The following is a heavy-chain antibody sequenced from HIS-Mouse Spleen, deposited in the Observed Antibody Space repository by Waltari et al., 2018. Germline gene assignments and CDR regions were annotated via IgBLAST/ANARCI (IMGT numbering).Heavy chain of an antibody. CDR1: GFTFSSYA. D-gene: IGHD3-9*01. CDR3: AGGDILTGYYFDY. Sequence: QVQLVESGGGVVQPGRSLRLSCAASGFTFSSYAMHWVRQAPGKGLEWVAVISYDGSNKYYADSVKGRFTISRDNSKNPLYLQMNSLRAEDTAVYYCAGGDILTGYYFDYWGQGTLVTVSS. V-gene: IGHV3-30*04. CDR2: ISYDGSNK. J-gene: IGHJ4*02.